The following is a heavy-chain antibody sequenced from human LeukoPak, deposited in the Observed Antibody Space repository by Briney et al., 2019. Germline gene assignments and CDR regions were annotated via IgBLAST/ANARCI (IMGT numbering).Heavy chain of an antibody. CDR2: IYYSGST. J-gene: IGHJ4*02. V-gene: IGHV4-39*01. CDR1: GGSISSSSYY. D-gene: IGHD6-19*01. Sequence: PSETLSLTCTVSGGSISSSSYYWGWIRQPPGKGLEWIGSIYYSGSTYYNPSLKSRVTISVDTSKDQFSLKLSSVTAADTAVYHCARVAAGFVPFDYWGQGTLVTVSS. CDR3: ARVAAGFVPFDY.